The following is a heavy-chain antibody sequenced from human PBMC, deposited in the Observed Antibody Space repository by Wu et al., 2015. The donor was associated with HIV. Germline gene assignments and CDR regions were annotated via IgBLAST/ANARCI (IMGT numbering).Heavy chain of an antibody. CDR1: GGTFSSYA. D-gene: IGHD3-9*01. V-gene: IGHV1-69*05. CDR2: IIPIFGTA. CDR3: ARSYYDDLTGYYIHGMDV. J-gene: IGHJ6*02. Sequence: QVQLVQSGAEVKKPGSSVKVSCKASGGTFSSYAISWVRQAPGQGLEWMGGIIPIFGTANYAQKFQGRVTMTSNNSISTAYMELSSLRSEDTAVYYCARSYYDDLTGYYIHGMDVWGQGTTVTVSS.